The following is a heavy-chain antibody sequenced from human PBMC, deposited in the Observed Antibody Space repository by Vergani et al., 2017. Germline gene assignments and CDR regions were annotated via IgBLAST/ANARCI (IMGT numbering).Heavy chain of an antibody. Sequence: QLQLHESGPGLVKPSETLSLTCSVSGASISSRSSYWGWVRQLPGKGLEWIGSIYDNEITYYNPSLKSRVTMSVDTSKNQFSLKLRSVTAADTAVYFCARVMYRDEASTGYRLEGMDIWGQGTTVTISS. D-gene: IGHD3-9*01. CDR3: ARVMYRDEASTGYRLEGMDI. CDR1: GASISSRSSY. V-gene: IGHV4-39*07. CDR2: IYDNEIT. J-gene: IGHJ6*02.